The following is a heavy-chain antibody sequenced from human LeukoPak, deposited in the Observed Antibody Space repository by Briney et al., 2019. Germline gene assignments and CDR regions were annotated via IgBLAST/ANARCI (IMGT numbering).Heavy chain of an antibody. CDR2: ISSSTNYI. CDR1: GFTFSYYN. D-gene: IGHD1-14*01. J-gene: IGHJ4*02. V-gene: IGHV3-21*01. CDR3: AKARIPAGNHFDY. Sequence: GGSLRLSCEASGFTFSYYNMNWVRQAPGKGLEWVSSISSSTNYIYYADSVKGRFTISRDNAKNSLYLQMNSLRAEDTAVYYCAKARIPAGNHFDYWGQGTLVTVST.